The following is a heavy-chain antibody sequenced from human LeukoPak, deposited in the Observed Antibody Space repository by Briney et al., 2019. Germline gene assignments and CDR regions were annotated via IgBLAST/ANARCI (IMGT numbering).Heavy chain of an antibody. D-gene: IGHD2-2*03. J-gene: IGHJ3*02. Sequence: GGSLRLSCAASGFTFSDYQISWIRQAPGKGLEWVSYISSGSSYTNYAVSVKGRFTISRDDAKNSPYLQMNSLRAEDTAIYYCARDTPGYCSSTSCPLYAFDIWGQGTMVTVSS. CDR2: ISSGSSYT. CDR3: ARDTPGYCSSTSCPLYAFDI. V-gene: IGHV3-11*05. CDR1: GFTFSDYQ.